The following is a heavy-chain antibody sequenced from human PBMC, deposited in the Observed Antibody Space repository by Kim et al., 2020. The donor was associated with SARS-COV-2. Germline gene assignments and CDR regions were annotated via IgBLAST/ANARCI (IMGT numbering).Heavy chain of an antibody. CDR2: T. CDR3: ARLGWNYASS. D-gene: IGHD1-7*01. Sequence: TYYTPSLKRRVAISIDTSTDQFSLKLTSVTAADTAVYYCARLGWNYASSWGQGTLVTVSS. J-gene: IGHJ5*02. V-gene: IGHV4-39*01.